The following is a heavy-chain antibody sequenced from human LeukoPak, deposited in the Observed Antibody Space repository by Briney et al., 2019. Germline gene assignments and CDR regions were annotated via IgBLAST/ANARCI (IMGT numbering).Heavy chain of an antibody. Sequence: GGSLRLSCAASGFTFSSYGMHWVRQAPGKGLEWVAVISYDGSNKYHADSVKGRFTISRDNSKNTLYLQMNSLRAEDTAVYYCAKDERWRRSDFHGGFDYWGQGALVTVSS. CDR2: ISYDGSNK. J-gene: IGHJ4*02. V-gene: IGHV3-30*18. CDR3: AKDERWRRSDFHGGFDY. D-gene: IGHD2-21*02. CDR1: GFTFSSYG.